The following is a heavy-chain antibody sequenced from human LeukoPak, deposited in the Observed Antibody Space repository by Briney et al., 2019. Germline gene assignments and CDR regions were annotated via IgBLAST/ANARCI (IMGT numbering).Heavy chain of an antibody. J-gene: IGHJ3*01. CDR2: INPSGGST. Sequence: GASVKVSCKASGYTFTDYYMHWVRQAPGQGLEWMGIINPSGGSTSYAQKFQGRVTMTRDTSTSTVYMELSSLRSEDTAVYYCVRDLNPESYPTDAFDVWGQGTMVTVSS. D-gene: IGHD3-10*01. CDR1: GYTFTDYY. V-gene: IGHV1-46*01. CDR3: VRDLNPESYPTDAFDV.